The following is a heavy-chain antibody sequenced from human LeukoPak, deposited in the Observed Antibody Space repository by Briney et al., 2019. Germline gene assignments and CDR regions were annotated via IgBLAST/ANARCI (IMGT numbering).Heavy chain of an antibody. Sequence: PGGSLRLSCAASGFTVSGHPMSWVRQAPGKGLEWVSVIYSGGSTYYADSVKGRFTISRDNSKNTLYLQMNSLRAEDTAVYYCARFVVSADAFDIWGQGTMVTVSS. CDR2: IYSGGST. CDR3: ARFVVSADAFDI. CDR1: GFTVSGHP. J-gene: IGHJ3*02. D-gene: IGHD1-26*01. V-gene: IGHV3-53*01.